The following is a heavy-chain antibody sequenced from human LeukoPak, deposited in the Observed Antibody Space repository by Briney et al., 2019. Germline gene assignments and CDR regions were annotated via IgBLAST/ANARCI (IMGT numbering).Heavy chain of an antibody. Sequence: GGSLGLSCAASGFIFSNYWMTWVRQSPGKGLEWVANMNQDGSERYYVYSVKGRFTMSRDNAKNSLYLQMNSVRAEDTAMYYCARDWSTSHEYSGYVDYWGQGTLVTVSS. D-gene: IGHD5-12*01. V-gene: IGHV3-7*04. CDR2: MNQDGSER. J-gene: IGHJ4*02. CDR1: GFIFSNYW. CDR3: ARDWSTSHEYSGYVDY.